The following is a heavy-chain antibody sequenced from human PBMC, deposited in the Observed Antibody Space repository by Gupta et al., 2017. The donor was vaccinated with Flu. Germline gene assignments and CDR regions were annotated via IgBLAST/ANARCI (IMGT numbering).Heavy chain of an antibody. J-gene: IGHJ4*02. Sequence: VQLVESGGGVVQPGRSVRLSCAVSGFTFGRYAMQWMRQAPGKGPEWVAVTSLDAMKKDDAESVKGRLTISRDNSKNILYLQMESRRVDDTAMYYCARGSLGGFYYGPYWGQGTLVTVSS. D-gene: IGHD3-3*01. CDR3: ARGSLGGFYYGPY. CDR1: GFTFGRYA. V-gene: IGHV3-30*04. CDR2: TSLDAMKK.